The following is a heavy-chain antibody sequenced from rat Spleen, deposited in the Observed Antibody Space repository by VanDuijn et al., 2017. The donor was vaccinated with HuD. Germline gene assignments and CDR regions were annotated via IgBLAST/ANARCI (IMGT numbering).Heavy chain of an antibody. CDR3: AKQGTGTYWHFDF. D-gene: IGHD5-1*01. V-gene: IGHV5-19*01. CDR2: ISSDNRNT. CDR1: GFTFSNYG. J-gene: IGHJ2*01. Sequence: EVQLVESGGGLVQPGRSLKLSCAASGFTFSNYGMHWIRQAPTKGLEWVASISSDNRNTFYPDSVKGRFSISRDNAKSALFLQMDSLGSEDTATYYCAKQGTGTYWHFDFWGQGVMVTVSS.